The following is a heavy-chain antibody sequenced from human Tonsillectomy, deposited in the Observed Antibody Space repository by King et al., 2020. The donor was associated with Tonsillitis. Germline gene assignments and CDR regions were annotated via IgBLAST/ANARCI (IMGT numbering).Heavy chain of an antibody. D-gene: IGHD6-13*01. CDR2: ISYDGSNK. CDR3: ARAESSSWYAPLDN. CDR1: GFTFSSHA. Sequence: VQLVESGGGVVQPGRSLRLSCAASGFTFSSHAMHWVRQAPGKGLEWVAVISYDGSNKDYADSVKGRFTISRDNSKNTLYPQMNSLRADDTAVYYCARAESSSWYAPLDNWGQGTLVTVSS. V-gene: IGHV3-30-3*01. J-gene: IGHJ4*02.